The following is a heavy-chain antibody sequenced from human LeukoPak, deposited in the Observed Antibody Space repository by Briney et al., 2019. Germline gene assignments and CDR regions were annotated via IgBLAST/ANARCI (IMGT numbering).Heavy chain of an antibody. V-gene: IGHV1-18*01. CDR1: GYTFTNYG. CDR2: IGRNNGNT. Sequence: ASVKVSCKASGYTFTNYGITWVRHSPGQGLEWMGWIGRNNGNTKFAQKLQGRGTMTTDTSTTTAYMELRSLRSDDTAVYFCARDRGDYYFDYWGQGTLVSVSS. D-gene: IGHD3-10*01. J-gene: IGHJ4*02. CDR3: ARDRGDYYFDY.